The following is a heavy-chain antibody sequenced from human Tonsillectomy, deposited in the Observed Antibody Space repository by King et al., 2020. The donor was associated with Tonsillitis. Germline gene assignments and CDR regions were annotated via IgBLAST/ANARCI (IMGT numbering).Heavy chain of an antibody. V-gene: IGHV4-31*03. Sequence: VQLQESGPGLVKPSQTLSLTCTVSGGSISSGGYYWSWIRQHPGKGLEWIGYIYYSGSTYYNPSLKSRVTMSIDTSENQFSLKLSSVTAADTAVYYCARDIGPYYYHSSGPLNPWGQGTLVTVSS. CDR3: ARDIGPYYYHSSGPLNP. D-gene: IGHD3-22*01. CDR2: IYYSGST. J-gene: IGHJ5*02. CDR1: GGSISSGGYY.